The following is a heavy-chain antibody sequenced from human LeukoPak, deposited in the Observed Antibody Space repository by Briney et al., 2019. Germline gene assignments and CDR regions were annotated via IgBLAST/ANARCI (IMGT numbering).Heavy chain of an antibody. Sequence: GGSLRLSCAASGFNFSDYYMSWIRQAPGKGLEWISYISGSGTTTYYADSMEGRFIISRDNTKNSLYLQMNSLRPEDTAVYYCARARPSMWIDYWGQGTLVTVSS. D-gene: IGHD5-12*01. CDR3: ARARPSMWIDY. J-gene: IGHJ4*02. CDR2: ISGSGTTT. CDR1: GFNFSDYY. V-gene: IGHV3-11*04.